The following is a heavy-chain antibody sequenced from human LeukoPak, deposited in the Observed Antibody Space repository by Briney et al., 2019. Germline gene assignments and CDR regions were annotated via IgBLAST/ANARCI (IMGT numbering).Heavy chain of an antibody. D-gene: IGHD3-10*01. Sequence: GGSLRLSCAASGFTFSNAWMTWVRRAPGKGLEWVGRIKSKTDGGSTDYAEPVKVRFTISRDDSKNTLYLQMNSLKTEDTAMYYCTTERYYYDSGSYHNDYWGQRTLVTVSS. J-gene: IGHJ4*02. CDR1: GFTFSNAW. V-gene: IGHV3-15*01. CDR2: IKSKTDGGST. CDR3: TTERYYYDSGSYHNDY.